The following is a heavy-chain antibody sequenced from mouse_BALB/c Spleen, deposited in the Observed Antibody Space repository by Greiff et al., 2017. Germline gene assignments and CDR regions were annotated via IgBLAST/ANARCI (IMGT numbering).Heavy chain of an antibody. J-gene: IGHJ4*01. D-gene: IGHD2-3*01. Sequence: EVKLMESGGGLVKPGGSLKLSCAASGFAFSSYDMSWVRQTPEKRLEWVAYISSGGGSTYYPDTVKGRFTISRDNAKNTLYLQMSSLKSEDTAMYYCARHDDGYYGAMDYWGQGTSVTVSS. V-gene: IGHV5-12-1*01. CDR2: ISSGGGST. CDR3: ARHDDGYYGAMDY. CDR1: GFAFSSYD.